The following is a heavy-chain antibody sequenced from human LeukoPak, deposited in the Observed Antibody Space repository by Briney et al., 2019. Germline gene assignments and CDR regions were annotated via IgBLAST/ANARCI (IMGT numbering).Heavy chain of an antibody. D-gene: IGHD6-13*01. J-gene: IGHJ4*02. CDR3: ARGGSSWYERVLDY. CDR1: GYTFTSYD. V-gene: IGHV1-8*01. Sequence: GASVKVSCKASGYTFTSYDINWVRQAPGQGLEWMGWMNPNSGNTGYAQKFQGRATMTRNTSISTAYMELSSLRSEDTAVYYCARGGSSWYERVLDYWGQGTLVTVSS. CDR2: MNPNSGNT.